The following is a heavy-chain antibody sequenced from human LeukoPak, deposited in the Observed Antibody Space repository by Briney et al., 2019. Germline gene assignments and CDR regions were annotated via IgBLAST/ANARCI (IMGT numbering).Heavy chain of an antibody. CDR1: GGSVSSGSYY. CDR3: ARDDRYGDFRLV. J-gene: IGHJ6*04. CDR2: IYTSGST. V-gene: IGHV4-61*02. Sequence: PSETLSLTCTVSGGSVSSGSYYWSWIRQPAGKGLEWIGRIYTSGSTNYNPSLKSRVTISVDTSKNQFSLKLSSVTAADTAVYYCARDDRYGDFRLVWGKGTTVTVSS. D-gene: IGHD4-17*01.